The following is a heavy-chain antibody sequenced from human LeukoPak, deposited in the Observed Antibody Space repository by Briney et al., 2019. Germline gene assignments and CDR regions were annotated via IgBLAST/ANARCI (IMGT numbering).Heavy chain of an antibody. CDR3: ARDRSEWYYDSSGYYVGTYYYYMDV. J-gene: IGHJ6*03. D-gene: IGHD3-22*01. V-gene: IGHV3-48*04. CDR2: ISSSGSTI. CDR1: GFTFSSYG. Sequence: GGSLRLSCAASGFTFSSYGMSWVRQAPGKGLEWVSYISSSGSTIYYADSVKGRFTISRDNAKNSLYLQMNSLRAEDTAVYYCARDRSEWYYDSSGYYVGTYYYYMDVWGKGTTVTISS.